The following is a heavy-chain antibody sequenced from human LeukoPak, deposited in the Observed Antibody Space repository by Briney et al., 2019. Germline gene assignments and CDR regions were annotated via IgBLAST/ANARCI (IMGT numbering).Heavy chain of an antibody. CDR1: GYTFTDHY. D-gene: IGHD6-25*01. J-gene: IGHJ4*02. CDR3: SRGPRGSRATTPLFDH. V-gene: IGHV1-2*06. CDR2: INAFSGVT. Sequence: ASVKVSCKASGYTFTDHYIHWVRQAPGQAPEWMGRINAFSGVTNYAQRFQDRVTVTRDTSISTAFMELSGLRSDDTAVYFCSRGPRGSRATTPLFDHWGQGSLVTVSS.